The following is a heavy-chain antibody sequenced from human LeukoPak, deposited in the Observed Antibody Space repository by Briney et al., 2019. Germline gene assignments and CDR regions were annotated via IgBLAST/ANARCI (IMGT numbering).Heavy chain of an antibody. Sequence: PGRSLRLSCAASGFTFSSYGMHWVRQAPGKGLEWVAVISYDGSNKYYADSVKGRFTISRDNSKNTLYLQMNSLRAEDTAVYYCAKTLPYGDYVPQAYYYYGMDVWGQGTTVTVSS. D-gene: IGHD4-17*01. V-gene: IGHV3-30*18. CDR1: GFTFSSYG. CDR3: AKTLPYGDYVPQAYYYYGMDV. J-gene: IGHJ6*02. CDR2: ISYDGSNK.